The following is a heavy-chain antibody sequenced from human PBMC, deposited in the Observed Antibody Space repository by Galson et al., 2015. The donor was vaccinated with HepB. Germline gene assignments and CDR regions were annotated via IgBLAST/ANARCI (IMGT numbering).Heavy chain of an antibody. Sequence: SLRLSCAASGFIFSNFAMNWVRQAPGKGLEWVATISHDGNHINYADSVRGRFRISRDNSKNTFYLQMSSLRGEDTAVYYCARDPEWFLEPYFALDVWGQGTTVTVSS. CDR1: GFIFSNFA. D-gene: IGHD3-3*01. CDR3: ARDPEWFLEPYFALDV. J-gene: IGHJ6*02. V-gene: IGHV3-30*04. CDR2: ISHDGNHI.